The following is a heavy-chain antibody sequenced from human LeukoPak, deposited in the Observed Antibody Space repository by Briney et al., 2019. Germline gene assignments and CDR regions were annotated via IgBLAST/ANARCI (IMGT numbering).Heavy chain of an antibody. Sequence: GGSLRLSCAASGFIFSSYWMSWVRQAPGKGLEWVANIKQDGSEKYYVDSVKGRFTISRDNAKNSLYLQMNSLRAEDTAVYYCARDHADPYYFDYWGQGTLVTVSS. V-gene: IGHV3-7*01. CDR1: GFIFSSYW. CDR3: ARDHADPYYFDY. J-gene: IGHJ4*02. D-gene: IGHD2-2*01. CDR2: IKQDGSEK.